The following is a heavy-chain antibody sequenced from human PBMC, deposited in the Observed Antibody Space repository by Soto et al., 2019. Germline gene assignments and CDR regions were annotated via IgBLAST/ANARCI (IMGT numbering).Heavy chain of an antibody. CDR2: MNPSNGNA. Sequence: ASVKVSCKASGDPFITYDTNWVRQATGQGLEWMGWMNPSNGNAGYAQNFRGRVTMTSNTSITTAYMELSGLRYEDTAVYYCARRKERSGPNYFDVWGQGTLVTVSS. V-gene: IGHV1-8*01. J-gene: IGHJ4*02. D-gene: IGHD6-25*01. CDR1: GDPFITYD. CDR3: ARRKERSGPNYFDV.